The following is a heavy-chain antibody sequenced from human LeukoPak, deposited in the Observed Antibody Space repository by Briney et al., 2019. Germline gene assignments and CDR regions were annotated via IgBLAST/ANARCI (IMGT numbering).Heavy chain of an antibody. Sequence: PGGSLRLSCAASGFTFSSYEMNWVRQAPGKGLEWVLYISSSGSTIYYADSAKGRFTISRDNAKNSLYLQMNSLRAEDTAVYYCAELGITMIGGVWGKGTTVTISS. J-gene: IGHJ6*04. CDR2: ISSSGSTI. CDR3: AELGITMIGGV. D-gene: IGHD3-10*02. CDR1: GFTFSSYE. V-gene: IGHV3-48*03.